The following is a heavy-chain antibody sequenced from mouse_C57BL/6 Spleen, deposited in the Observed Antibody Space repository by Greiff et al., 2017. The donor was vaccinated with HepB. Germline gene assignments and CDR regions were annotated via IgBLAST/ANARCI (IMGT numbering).Heavy chain of an antibody. Sequence: QVHVKQSGTELVKPGASVKLSCKASGYTFTSYWMHWVKQRPGQGLEWIGNINPSNGGTNYNEKFKSKATLTVDKSSSTAYMQLSSLTSEDSAVYYCARGGGGAMDYWGQGTSVTVSS. CDR2: INPSNGGT. CDR3: ARGGGGAMDY. J-gene: IGHJ4*01. CDR1: GYTFTSYW. V-gene: IGHV1-53*01.